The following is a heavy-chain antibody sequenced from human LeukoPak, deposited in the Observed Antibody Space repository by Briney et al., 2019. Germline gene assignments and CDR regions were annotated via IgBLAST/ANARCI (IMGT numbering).Heavy chain of an antibody. CDR2: ICYSGST. CDR1: GGSISSSTYY. J-gene: IGHJ5*02. CDR3: ARHQFYYENSGLKWFDP. V-gene: IGHV4-39*01. Sequence: SSETLSLTCTVSGGSISSSTYYWGWIRQPPGKGLEWIVSICYSGSTYYNPSLKSRVTISVDTSKNQFSLKLSSVTAPDTAVYYCARHQFYYENSGLKWFDPWGQGTLVTVSS. D-gene: IGHD3-22*01.